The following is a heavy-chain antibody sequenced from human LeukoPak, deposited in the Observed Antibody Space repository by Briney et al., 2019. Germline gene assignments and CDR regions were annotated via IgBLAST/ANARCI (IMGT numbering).Heavy chain of an antibody. CDR3: ARDGYKYGGNYFDY. V-gene: IGHV3-33*01. Sequence: GRSLRLSCAASGFTFSSYGMHWVRQAPGKGLEWVAVIWYDGSNKYYADSVKGRLTISRDNSKNTLYLQMNSLRAEDTAVYYCARDGYKYGGNYFDYWGQGTLVTVSS. CDR1: GFTFSSYG. J-gene: IGHJ4*02. CDR2: IWYDGSNK. D-gene: IGHD5-24*01.